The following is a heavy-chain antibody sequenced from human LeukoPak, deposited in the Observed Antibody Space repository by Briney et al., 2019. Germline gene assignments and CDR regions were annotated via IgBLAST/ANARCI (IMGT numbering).Heavy chain of an antibody. Sequence: SETLSLTCTVSGGSISGSSYYWGWIRHPQGKGLEWFGSIYYSGSTYYKPSLKSRVTMSVDTSKNQFSLKLSSVTAADTAVYYCARPQRYSNYALDYWGQGTLVTVSS. J-gene: IGHJ4*02. D-gene: IGHD4-11*01. CDR3: ARPQRYSNYALDY. CDR2: IYYSGST. CDR1: GGSISGSSYY. V-gene: IGHV4-39*01.